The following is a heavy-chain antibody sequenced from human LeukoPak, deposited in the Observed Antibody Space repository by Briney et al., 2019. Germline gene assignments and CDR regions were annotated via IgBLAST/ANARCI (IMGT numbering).Heavy chain of an antibody. Sequence: NPSQTLSLTCTVSGGSISSGGYYWSWIRQHPGKGLEWIGHIYYSGSTYYNPSLKSRVTISVDTSKNQFSLKLSSVTAADTAVYYCARDRKRYDAFDIWGQGTMVTVSS. V-gene: IGHV4-31*03. D-gene: IGHD3-16*01. CDR3: ARDRKRYDAFDI. CDR1: GGSISSGGYY. J-gene: IGHJ3*02. CDR2: IYYSGST.